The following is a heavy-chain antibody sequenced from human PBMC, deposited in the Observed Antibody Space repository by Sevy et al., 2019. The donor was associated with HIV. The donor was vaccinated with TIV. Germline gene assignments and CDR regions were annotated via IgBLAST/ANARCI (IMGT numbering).Heavy chain of an antibody. D-gene: IGHD3-10*01. J-gene: IGHJ4*02. V-gene: IGHV3-30-3*01. Sequence: GSLRLSCAASGFTFSSYAMHWVRQAPGKGLEWVAVISYDGSNKYYADSVKGRFTIYRDNSKNTLYLQMNSLRGEDTAVYYCARGYSGSRDGHNLAYWGQGTLVTVSS. CDR3: ARGYSGSRDGHNLAY. CDR1: GFTFSSYA. CDR2: ISYDGSNK.